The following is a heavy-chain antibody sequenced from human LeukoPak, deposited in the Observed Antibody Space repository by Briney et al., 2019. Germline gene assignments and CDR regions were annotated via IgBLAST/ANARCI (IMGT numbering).Heavy chain of an antibody. V-gene: IGHV4-38-2*02. J-gene: IGHJ4*02. CDR2: IYHRGDT. CDR3: ARDGQGSLTGFDY. CDR1: GYSVSSGHY. Sequence: PSETLSLTCTVSGYSVSSGHYWGWIRQPPGKGLDWVGSIYHRGDTYYNPSLKSRVTISLDTSKNHFTLKLSSVTAADTAVYFCARDGQGSLTGFDYWGQGTLVTVSS. D-gene: IGHD6-19*01.